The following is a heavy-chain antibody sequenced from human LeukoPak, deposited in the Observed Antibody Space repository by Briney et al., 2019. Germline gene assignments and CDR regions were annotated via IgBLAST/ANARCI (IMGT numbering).Heavy chain of an antibody. J-gene: IGHJ5*02. D-gene: IGHD4-17*01. CDR1: GFHFSAHG. Sequence: TGGSLRLSCAASGFHFSAHGMNWIRQAPGKGLEWVSGTSPSGDITYYADSVMGRFTISRDNRKSTVSLQMNSLRAEDTAVYYCAKESTVTPGNVNWFDTWGQGTLVTVSS. V-gene: IGHV3-23*01. CDR2: TSPSGDIT. CDR3: AKESTVTPGNVNWFDT.